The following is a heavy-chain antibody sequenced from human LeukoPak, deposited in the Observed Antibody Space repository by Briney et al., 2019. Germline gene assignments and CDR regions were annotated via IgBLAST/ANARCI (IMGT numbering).Heavy chain of an antibody. J-gene: IGHJ4*02. CDR1: GFTFSSYA. CDR2: ISGSGGST. CDR3: AKDHLGFPANYFDY. D-gene: IGHD3-10*01. Sequence: GGSLRLSCAASGFTFSSYAMSWVRQAPGKGLEWVSAISGSGGSTYYADSVKGRFTISRDNSKNTLYLQMNSLRAEDTVVYYCAKDHLGFPANYFDYWGQGTLVTVSS. V-gene: IGHV3-23*01.